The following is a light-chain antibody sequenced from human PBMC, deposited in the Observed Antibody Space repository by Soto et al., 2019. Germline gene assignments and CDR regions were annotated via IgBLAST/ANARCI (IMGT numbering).Light chain of an antibody. CDR1: QSVSSSR. CDR2: DAS. J-gene: IGKJ5*01. CDR3: QQYGSSPIT. V-gene: IGKV3-20*01. Sequence: EIVLTQSPGTLSLSPGERATLSCRASQSVSSSRLGWYQQKPGQAPRLLIYDASGRVTDSPDRFSGSGSGTDFTLTISRLEPEDFAVYYCQQYGSSPITFGQGTRLE.